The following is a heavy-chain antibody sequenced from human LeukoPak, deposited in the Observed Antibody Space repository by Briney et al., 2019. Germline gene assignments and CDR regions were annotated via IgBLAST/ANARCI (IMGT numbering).Heavy chain of an antibody. D-gene: IGHD6-13*01. CDR2: IVVGSGNT. V-gene: IGHV1-58*01. CDR3: ARAAAGTERGDY. CDR1: GFTFTSSA. J-gene: IGHJ4*02. Sequence: ASVKVSCKASGFTFTSSAVQWVRQARGQRLEWIGWIVVGSGNTNYAQKFQGRVTITADKSTSTAYMELSSLRSEDTAVYYCARAAAGTERGDYWGQGTLVTVSS.